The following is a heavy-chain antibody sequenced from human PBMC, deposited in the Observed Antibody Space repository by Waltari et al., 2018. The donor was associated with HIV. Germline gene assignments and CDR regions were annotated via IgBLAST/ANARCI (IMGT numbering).Heavy chain of an antibody. J-gene: IGHJ4*02. CDR3: ARDRGGLRQPLDY. D-gene: IGHD3-16*01. Sequence: QVQLVESGGGVVQPARSLRLSCAASGFPFRSFGMHWVRQAPGKGLEWVSVIWFDGSKKFYADSVKGRFTISRDNSKNIVHLQMNSLRAEDTALYYCARDRGGLRQPLDYWGQGTLVTVSS. V-gene: IGHV3-33*01. CDR2: IWFDGSKK. CDR1: GFPFRSFG.